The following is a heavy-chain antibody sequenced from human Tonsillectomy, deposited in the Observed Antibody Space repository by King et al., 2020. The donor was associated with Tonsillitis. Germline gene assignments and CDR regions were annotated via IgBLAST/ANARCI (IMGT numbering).Heavy chain of an antibody. CDR3: ARVSGDYHPLGGFDY. Sequence: QLVQSGAEVKKPGASVKVSCRTSGYTFNNNGLTWVRQAPGQGLEWMGWISTYNGNTNYAQKFQGRVTMTTDTSTSTAYMELRSLRSDDTAVYYCARVSGDYHPLGGFDYWGQGTLVTVSS. J-gene: IGHJ4*02. V-gene: IGHV1-18*04. D-gene: IGHD2-15*01. CDR2: ISTYNGNT. CDR1: GYTFNNNG.